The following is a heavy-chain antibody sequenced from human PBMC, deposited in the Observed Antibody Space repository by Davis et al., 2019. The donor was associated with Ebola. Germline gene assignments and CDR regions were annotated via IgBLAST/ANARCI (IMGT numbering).Heavy chain of an antibody. Sequence: GGSLRLSCAASGFIFSSYAMSWVRQAPGKGLEWVSAISGGGGRTYYADSVKGRFTVSRDNSKNTLFLQMDSLRAEDTALFYCSRVRGDQFWYFDLWGRGTLVTVSS. D-gene: IGHD4-17*01. J-gene: IGHJ2*01. CDR2: ISGGGGRT. CDR3: SRVRGDQFWYFDL. V-gene: IGHV3-23*01. CDR1: GFIFSSYA.